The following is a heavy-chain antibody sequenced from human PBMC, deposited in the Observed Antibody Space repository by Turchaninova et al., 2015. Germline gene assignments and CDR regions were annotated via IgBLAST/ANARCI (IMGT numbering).Heavy chain of an antibody. D-gene: IGHD6-19*01. CDR1: GFSLSTSGVG. V-gene: IGHV2-5*02. J-gene: IGHJ4*02. CDR3: AHRTVAGTN. Sequence: QITLKESGPTLVKPTQTLTLTCTFSGFSLSTSGVGVGWIRQPPGKPLEWLALIYWDGDNGYSPALKSRLTITKDTSKNQVVLTMTNMDPVDTATYYCAHRTVAGTNWGQGTLVTVSS. CDR2: IYWDGDN.